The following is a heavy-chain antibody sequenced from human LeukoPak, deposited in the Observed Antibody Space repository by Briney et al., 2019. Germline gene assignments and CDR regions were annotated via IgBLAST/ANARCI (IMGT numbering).Heavy chain of an antibody. CDR2: MNPNSGNT. J-gene: IGHJ3*02. D-gene: IGHD6-19*01. V-gene: IGHV1-8*01. Sequence: ASVKVSCKASGYTFTSYDINWVRQATGQGLEWMGWMNPNSGNTGYAQKFQGRVTMTRNTSISTACMELSSLRSEDTAVYYCARGHGVFGSGWEDAFDIWGQGTMVTVSS. CDR3: ARGHGVFGSGWEDAFDI. CDR1: GYTFTSYD.